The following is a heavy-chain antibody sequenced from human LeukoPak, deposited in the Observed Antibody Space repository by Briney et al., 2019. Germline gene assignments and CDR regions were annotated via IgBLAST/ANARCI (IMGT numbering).Heavy chain of an antibody. CDR3: ARGPDFWSGYYYFDY. V-gene: IGHV4-59*11. J-gene: IGHJ4*02. D-gene: IGHD3-3*01. CDR1: GGSISSHY. CDR2: IYYSGST. Sequence: SETLSLTCTVSGGSISSHYWSWIRQPPGKRLEWIGYIYYSGSTNYNPSLKSRVTISVDTSKNQFSLKLSSVTAADTAVYYCARGPDFWSGYYYFDYWGQGTLVTVSS.